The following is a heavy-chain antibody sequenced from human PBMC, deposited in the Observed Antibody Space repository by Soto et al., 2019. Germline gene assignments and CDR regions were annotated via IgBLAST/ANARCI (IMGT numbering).Heavy chain of an antibody. CDR1: GFTFSSYA. D-gene: IGHD3-9*01. J-gene: IGHJ6*02. CDR2: ISGSGGST. V-gene: IGHV3-23*01. Sequence: GGSLRLSCAASGFTFSSYAMSWVRQAPEKGLEWVSAISGSGGSTYYADSVKGRFTISRDNSKNTLFLQMNRLRAEDTAEYYCARVVRYFDTPYGMDVWGHGTTVTVSS. CDR3: ARVVRYFDTPYGMDV.